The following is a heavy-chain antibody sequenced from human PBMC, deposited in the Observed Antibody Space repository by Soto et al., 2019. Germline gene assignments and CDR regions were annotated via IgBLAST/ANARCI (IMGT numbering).Heavy chain of an antibody. V-gene: IGHV3-33*08. CDR2: IWYDGSNK. J-gene: IGHJ4*01. D-gene: IGHD3-10*01. CDR1: GFTFSNYG. Sequence: GGSLRLSCAASGFTFSNYGMHWVRQAPGKGLEWVAVIWYDGSNKYYADSVKGRFTISRDNSKNTLYLQMNSLRAEDTAVYYCARDMVRGVIIQPFDYWGLGTLVTVSS. CDR3: ARDMVRGVIIQPFDY.